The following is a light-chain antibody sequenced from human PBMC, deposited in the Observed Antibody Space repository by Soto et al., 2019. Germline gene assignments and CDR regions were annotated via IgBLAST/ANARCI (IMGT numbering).Light chain of an antibody. V-gene: IGLV2-14*01. CDR3: SSYRSSTTYV. Sequence: QSVLTQPASVSGSPGQAITISCTGTSSDVGGYNYVSWYQQHPGKAPKLMIYEVSNRPSGVSDRFSGSTSGNAASLTISGLQAEDEAIYYCSSYRSSTTYVFGTGTKLTVL. CDR1: SSDVGGYNY. CDR2: EVS. J-gene: IGLJ1*01.